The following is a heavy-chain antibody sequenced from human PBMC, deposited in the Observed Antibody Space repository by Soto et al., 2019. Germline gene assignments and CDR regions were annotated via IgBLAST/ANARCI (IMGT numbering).Heavy chain of an antibody. V-gene: IGHV3-30*18. CDR1: GFAFNKFG. CDR2: ISYDGSYQ. Sequence: GQLVESGGGLVQPGGSLRLSCEASGFAFNKFGMHWVRQAPGKGLEWVAFISYDGSYQYYADSVQGRLTITRDNSMNTLNMQLNSLRREDTAVYYCAKGGEVGGVLGDHWGQGTLVTVSS. CDR3: AKGGEVGGVLGDH. D-gene: IGHD1-26*01. J-gene: IGHJ4*02.